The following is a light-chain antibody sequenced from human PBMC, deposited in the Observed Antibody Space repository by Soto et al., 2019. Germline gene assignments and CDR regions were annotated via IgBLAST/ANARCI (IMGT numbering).Light chain of an antibody. Sequence: DIQMTQSPSTLSASVGDRVTITCRASQSISTFLNWYQQKLGKAPKLLIYAASSLQSGVPSRFSGSGSGTDFTLTISSLQPEDFATYYCQQSYSTPWTFGQGPKVEIK. J-gene: IGKJ1*01. CDR3: QQSYSTPWT. CDR1: QSISTF. V-gene: IGKV1-39*01. CDR2: AAS.